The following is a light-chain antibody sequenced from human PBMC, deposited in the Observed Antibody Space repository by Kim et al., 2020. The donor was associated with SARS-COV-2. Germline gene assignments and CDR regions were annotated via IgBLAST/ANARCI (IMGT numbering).Light chain of an antibody. Sequence: SPGERATLSCRASQSVCSYCVSCQQQTGQAPPRLLYYASYRATGTTARSSGRGAWAAVSLPISSLEPEDFSVCYCLQRSDRAPPYTFGQGTKLEI. V-gene: IGKV3-11*01. CDR2: YAS. CDR3: LQRSDRAPPYT. J-gene: IGKJ2*01. CDR1: QSVCSY.